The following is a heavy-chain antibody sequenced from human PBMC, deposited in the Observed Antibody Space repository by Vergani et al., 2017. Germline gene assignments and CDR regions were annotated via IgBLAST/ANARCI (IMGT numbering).Heavy chain of an antibody. D-gene: IGHD3-3*01. CDR2: IIPIFGTA. Sequence: QVQLVQSGAEVKKPGSSVKVSCKASGGTFSSYAISWVRQAPGQGLEWMGGIIPIFGTANYAQKFQGRVTITADESTSTAYMWLSSLRSEDTAVYYCAAGTIFGVVRWVNYYYYYMDVWGKGTTVTVSS. CDR1: GGTFSSYA. J-gene: IGHJ6*03. V-gene: IGHV1-69*01. CDR3: AAGTIFGVVRWVNYYYYYMDV.